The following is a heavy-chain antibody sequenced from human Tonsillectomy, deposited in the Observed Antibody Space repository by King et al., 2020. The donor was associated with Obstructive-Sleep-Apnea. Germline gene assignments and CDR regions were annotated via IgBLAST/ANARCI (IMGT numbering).Heavy chain of an antibody. D-gene: IGHD2-21*01. Sequence: QLQESGPGLVKPSETLSLTCSVSVVSISTTDYYWGWIRQPPGKGLEWIGSIYTSVTTHHSPSLRMRVTISVYTSKNQFSLKLISVTVADTAVYYCATDANSRFVSYSDYWGLGTLVTVSS. CDR3: ATDANSRFVSYSDY. V-gene: IGHV4-39*07. CDR1: VVSISTTDYY. CDR2: IYTSVTT. J-gene: IGHJ4*02.